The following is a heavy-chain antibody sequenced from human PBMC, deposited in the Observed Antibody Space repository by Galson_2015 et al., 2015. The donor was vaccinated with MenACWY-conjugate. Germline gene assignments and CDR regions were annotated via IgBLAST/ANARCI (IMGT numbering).Heavy chain of an antibody. J-gene: IGHJ5*02. D-gene: IGHD4-17*01. V-gene: IGHV3-23*01. CDR1: GFTFSSYA. Sequence: SLRLSCAASGFTFSSYAMSWVRQAPGKGLEWVSAISGSGGSTYYADSVKGRFTISRDNSKNTLYLQMNSLRAEDTAVYYCAKKAGYGDYSRGWFDPWGQGTLVTVSS. CDR3: AKKAGYGDYSRGWFDP. CDR2: ISGSGGST.